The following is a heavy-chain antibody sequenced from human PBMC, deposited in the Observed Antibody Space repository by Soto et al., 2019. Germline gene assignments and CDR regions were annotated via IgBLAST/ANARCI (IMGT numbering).Heavy chain of an antibody. J-gene: IGHJ6*02. D-gene: IGHD2-15*01. V-gene: IGHV1-2*06. Sequence: ASVKVSCKPSGFTFSGFYLHWVRQAPGQGLEWMGRIKPNTDDTGYAQKFQGRVTLTWDTSSSAGYLDLSRLRSDDTAVYYCARSPYSLEGDGQHYYYGMDLWGLGNTVTVYS. CDR1: GFTFSGFY. CDR2: IKPNTDDT. CDR3: ARSPYSLEGDGQHYYYGMDL.